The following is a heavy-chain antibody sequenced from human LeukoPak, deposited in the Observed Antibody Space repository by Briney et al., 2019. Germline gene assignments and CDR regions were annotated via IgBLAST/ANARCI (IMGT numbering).Heavy chain of an antibody. CDR1: GGSISRYY. V-gene: IGHV4-59*01. CDR3: ARMPYYYDSSGGGNYYYYYMHV. D-gene: IGHD3-22*01. J-gene: IGHJ6*03. CDR2: IYYSWST. Sequence: SEPLSLTCTVSGGSISRYYWSWIRQPPGKGLEWIGYIYYSWSTNYNPSLKSRLAISVEMSKNQYSLKLSSVTAADTAVYYCARMPYYYDSSGGGNYYYYYMHVWGKRPTVTLSS.